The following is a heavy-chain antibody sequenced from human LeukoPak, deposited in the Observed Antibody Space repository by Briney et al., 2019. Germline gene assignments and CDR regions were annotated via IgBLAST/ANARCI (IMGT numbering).Heavy chain of an antibody. CDR1: GGSISSYY. Sequence: KPSETLSLTCTVSGGSISSYYWSWIRQPPGKGLEWIGYIYYSGSTNYNPSLKSRVTISVDTSKNQFSLKLSSVTAADTAVYYCARIYGSGSYPFDYWGQGTLVTVSS. V-gene: IGHV4-59*01. J-gene: IGHJ4*02. CDR2: IYYSGST. CDR3: ARIYGSGSYPFDY. D-gene: IGHD3-10*01.